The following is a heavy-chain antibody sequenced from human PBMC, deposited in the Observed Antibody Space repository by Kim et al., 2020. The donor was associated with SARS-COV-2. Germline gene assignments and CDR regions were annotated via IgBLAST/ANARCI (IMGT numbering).Heavy chain of an antibody. D-gene: IGHD3-22*01. CDR1: GFTFSSYG. CDR2: IWYDGSNK. CDR3: ARDRRISGLYYYDSSGYLGY. Sequence: GGSLRLSCAASGFTFSSYGMHWVRQAPGKGLEWVAVIWYDGSNKYYADSVKGRFTISRDNSKNTLYLQMNSLRAEDTAVYYCARDRRISGLYYYDSSGYLGYWGQGTLVTVSS. J-gene: IGHJ4*02. V-gene: IGHV3-33*01.